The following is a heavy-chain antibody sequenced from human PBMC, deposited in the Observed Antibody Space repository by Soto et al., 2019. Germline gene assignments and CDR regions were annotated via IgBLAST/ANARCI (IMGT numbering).Heavy chain of an antibody. CDR1: GFTFSSYA. V-gene: IGHV3-23*01. Sequence: QPGGSLRLSCAASGFTFSSYARSWVRHAPGKGLEWVSAISAGAVATNYADSVKGRFTISRDNSKNTLYLQMNSLRAEDTAVYYCAKGRESSGSYRPFDYWGQGALVTVSS. CDR2: ISAGAVAT. D-gene: IGHD3-22*01. CDR3: AKGRESSGSYRPFDY. J-gene: IGHJ4*02.